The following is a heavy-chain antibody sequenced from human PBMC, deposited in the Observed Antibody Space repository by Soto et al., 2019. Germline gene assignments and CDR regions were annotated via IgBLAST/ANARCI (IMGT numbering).Heavy chain of an antibody. CDR3: ASSIAAAAPDY. D-gene: IGHD6-13*01. J-gene: IGHJ4*02. Sequence: PSGTLSLTCTVSGGSISSYYWSWIRQPPGKGLEWIGYIYYSGSTNYNPSLKSRVTISVDTSKNQFSLKLSSVTAADTAVYYCASSIAAAAPDYWGQGTLVTVSS. CDR1: GGSISSYY. CDR2: IYYSGST. V-gene: IGHV4-59*01.